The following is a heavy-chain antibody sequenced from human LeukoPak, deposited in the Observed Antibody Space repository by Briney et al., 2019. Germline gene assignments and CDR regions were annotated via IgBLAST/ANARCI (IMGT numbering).Heavy chain of an antibody. CDR2: ISAYNGNT. Sequence: GASVKVSCKASGYTFTSYGISWVRQAPGQGLEWMGWISAYNGNTNYAQKLQGRVTMTTDTSTSTAYMELRSLRSDDTAVYYCARSPPGGYFDWLHHKPIYNWFDPWGQGTLVTVSS. D-gene: IGHD3-9*01. J-gene: IGHJ5*02. CDR3: ARSPPGGYFDWLHHKPIYNWFDP. V-gene: IGHV1-18*01. CDR1: GYTFTSYG.